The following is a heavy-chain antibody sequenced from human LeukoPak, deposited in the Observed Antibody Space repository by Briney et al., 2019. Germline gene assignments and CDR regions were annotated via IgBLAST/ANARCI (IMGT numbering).Heavy chain of an antibody. V-gene: IGHV4-38-2*02. J-gene: IGHJ4*02. CDR2: IHHSGDT. Sequence: SETLSLTCTVSGYSITSIYYWVWIRQPPGKGLEWIGSIHHSGDTAYNPSLKSRVTISVDTSKSQFSLKLSSVTAADTAVYYCARSYASSGLDHWGQGTLVTVSS. D-gene: IGHD3-16*01. CDR1: GYSITSIYY. CDR3: ARSYASSGLDH.